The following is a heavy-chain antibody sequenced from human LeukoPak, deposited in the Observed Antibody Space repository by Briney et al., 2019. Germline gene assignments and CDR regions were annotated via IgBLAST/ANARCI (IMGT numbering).Heavy chain of an antibody. Sequence: GGSLRLSCAASGFTVSSNYMSWVRQAPGKGLEWVSAISGSGGSTYYADSVKGRFTISRDNSKNTLYLQMNSLRAEDTAVYYCAKGGYCSGGSCYYAYYFDYWGQGTLVTVSS. J-gene: IGHJ4*02. CDR2: ISGSGGST. D-gene: IGHD2-15*01. CDR1: GFTVSSNY. V-gene: IGHV3-23*01. CDR3: AKGGYCSGGSCYYAYYFDY.